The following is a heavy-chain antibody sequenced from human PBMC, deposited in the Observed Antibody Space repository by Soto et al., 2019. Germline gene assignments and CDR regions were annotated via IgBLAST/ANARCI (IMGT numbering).Heavy chain of an antibody. J-gene: IGHJ4*02. Sequence: SQTLSLTCTVSGGSISSSSYYWGWIRQPPGKGLEWIGYIYYSGITDYNPSLKSRVTISVDTSKSQFSLKLSSVTAADTAVYYCARGGGAYYFDYWGQGTMVTVSS. D-gene: IGHD1-26*01. CDR3: ARGGGAYYFDY. V-gene: IGHV4-61*05. CDR2: IYYSGIT. CDR1: GGSISSSSYY.